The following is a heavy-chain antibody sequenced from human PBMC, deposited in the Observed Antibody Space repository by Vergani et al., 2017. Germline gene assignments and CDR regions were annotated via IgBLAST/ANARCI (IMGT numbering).Heavy chain of an antibody. Sequence: QVQLQESGPGLVKPSETLSLTCTVSGGSISSYYWSWIRQPPGKGLEWIGYIYYSGSTNYNPSLKSRVTISVDTSKNQFSLKLSSVTAADTAVYYCARGRYRVVPAASRRVSYWFDPWGQGTLVTVSS. D-gene: IGHD2-2*01. CDR3: ARGRYRVVPAASRRVSYWFDP. CDR1: GGSISSYY. CDR2: IYYSGST. J-gene: IGHJ5*02. V-gene: IGHV4-59*01.